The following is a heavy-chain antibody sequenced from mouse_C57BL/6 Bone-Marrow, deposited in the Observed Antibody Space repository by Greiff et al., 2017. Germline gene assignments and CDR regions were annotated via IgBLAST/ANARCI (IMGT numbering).Heavy chain of an antibody. CDR3: ARERDYYGSSDYAMDY. CDR1: GFTFSSYA. D-gene: IGHD1-1*01. J-gene: IGHJ4*01. V-gene: IGHV5-4*01. Sequence: EVKLMESGGGLVKPGGSLKLSCAASGFTFSSYAMSWVRQTPEKRLEWVATISDGGSYTYYPDNVKGRFTISRDNAKNNLYLQMSHLKSEDTAMYYCARERDYYGSSDYAMDYWGQGTSVTVSS. CDR2: ISDGGSYT.